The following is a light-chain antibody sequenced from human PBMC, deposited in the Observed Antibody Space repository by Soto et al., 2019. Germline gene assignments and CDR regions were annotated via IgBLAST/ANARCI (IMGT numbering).Light chain of an antibody. CDR3: AAWDDSLNGVV. CDR2: SNN. Sequence: QAVVTQPPSASGTPGQRVTISCSGSSFNIGSNTVNWYQQLPRTAPKLLIYSNNQRPSGVPDRFSGSKSGTSASLAISGLQSEDEADYYCAAWDDSLNGVVFGGGTKLTVL. CDR1: SFNIGSNT. J-gene: IGLJ2*01. V-gene: IGLV1-44*01.